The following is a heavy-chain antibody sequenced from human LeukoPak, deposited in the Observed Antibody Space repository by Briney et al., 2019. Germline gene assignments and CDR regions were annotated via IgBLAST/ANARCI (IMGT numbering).Heavy chain of an antibody. V-gene: IGHV3-9*01. CDR1: GFTFDDYA. J-gene: IGHJ4*02. D-gene: IGHD5-18*01. CDR2: ISWNSGSI. CDR3: AKGHVDTAMAFDY. Sequence: GRSLRLSCAASGFTFDDYAMHWVRQAPGKGLEWVSGISWNSGSIGYADSVKGRFTISRDNAKNSLYLQMNSPRAEDTALYYCAKGHVDTAMAFDYWGQGTLVTVSS.